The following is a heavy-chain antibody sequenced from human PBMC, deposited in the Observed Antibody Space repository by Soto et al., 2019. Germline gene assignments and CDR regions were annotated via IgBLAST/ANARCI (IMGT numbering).Heavy chain of an antibody. J-gene: IGHJ4*02. CDR1: GFSIRSYY. CDR3: ARLSFASYYFDY. Sequence: SDTLSLTCTFYGFSIRSYYWSWIQQPPRKGLEWIGYIYYSGSTNYNPSLKSRFTISVDTSKNQFSLKLSSVTAADTAVYYCARLSFASYYFDYWGQGTLVTVSS. V-gene: IGHV4-59*08. CDR2: IYYSGST. D-gene: IGHD3-16*01.